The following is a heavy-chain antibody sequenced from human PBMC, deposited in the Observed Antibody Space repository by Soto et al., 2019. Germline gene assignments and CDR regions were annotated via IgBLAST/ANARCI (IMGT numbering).Heavy chain of an antibody. CDR1: GGSISSYY. CDR3: ARASGYCSSTSCYYFDY. V-gene: IGHV4-59*01. CDR2: IYYSGST. J-gene: IGHJ4*02. Sequence: LSLTCTVSGGSISSYYWSWIRQPPGKGLEWIGYIYYSGSTNYNPSLKSRVTISVDTSKNQFSLKLSSVTAADTAVYYCARASGYCSSTSCYYFDYWGQGTLV. D-gene: IGHD2-2*01.